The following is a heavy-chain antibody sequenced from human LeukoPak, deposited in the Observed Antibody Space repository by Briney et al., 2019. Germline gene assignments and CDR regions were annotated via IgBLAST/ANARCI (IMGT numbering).Heavy chain of an antibody. V-gene: IGHV1-46*01. CDR3: ARQRGGQYEDGFDI. J-gene: IGHJ3*02. Sequence: ASVKVSCKASGYTFTSHYMHWVRRAPGQGLEWMGIINPGGGSTSYAQKFQGRVTMTRDTSTSTVYMELSSLRSEDTAVYYCARQRGGQYEDGFDIWGQGTMVTVSS. CDR2: INPGGGST. CDR1: GYTFTSHY. D-gene: IGHD2-8*01.